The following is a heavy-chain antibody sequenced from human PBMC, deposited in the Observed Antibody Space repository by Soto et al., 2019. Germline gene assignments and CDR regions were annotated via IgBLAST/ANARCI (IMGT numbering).Heavy chain of an antibody. CDR3: ARVRGVRGVIIRNWFDP. Sequence: EVQLVESGGGLVQPGGSLRLSCAASGFTFSSYWMSWVRQAPGKGLEWVANIKQDGSEKYYVDSVKGRFTISRDNAKNSLYLQMNSLRAEDTAVYYWARVRGVRGVIIRNWFDPWGQGTLVTVSS. J-gene: IGHJ5*02. D-gene: IGHD3-10*01. CDR2: IKQDGSEK. CDR1: GFTFSSYW. V-gene: IGHV3-7*01.